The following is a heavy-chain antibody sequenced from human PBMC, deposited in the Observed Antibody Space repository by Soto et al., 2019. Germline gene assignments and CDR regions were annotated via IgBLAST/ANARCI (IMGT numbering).Heavy chain of an antibody. CDR1: GGSISSSSYY. J-gene: IGHJ4*02. CDR3: ARHRRGYSYGRKYYFDY. D-gene: IGHD5-18*01. CDR2: IYYSGST. V-gene: IGHV4-39*01. Sequence: PSETLSLTCTVSGGSISSSSYYWGWIRQPPGKGLEWIGSIYYSGSTYYNPSLKSRVTISVGTSKNQFSLKLSSVTAADTAVYYCARHRRGYSYGRKYYFDYWGQGTLVTVSS.